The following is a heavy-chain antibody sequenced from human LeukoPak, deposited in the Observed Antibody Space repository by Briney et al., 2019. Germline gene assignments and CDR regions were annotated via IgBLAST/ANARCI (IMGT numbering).Heavy chain of an antibody. CDR1: GYTFTGYY. CDR2: INPNGGGT. Sequence: ASVKVSCKASGYTFTGYYIHWLRQAPGQGLEWMGWINPNGGGTNYAQKFQGLDTMSRDTSITTVYMELNRLVSDDTAVYYCARTKPPCTSCLLLDYWGQGTLVTVSS. V-gene: IGHV1-2*02. CDR3: ARTKPPCTSCLLLDY. J-gene: IGHJ4*02. D-gene: IGHD2-2*01.